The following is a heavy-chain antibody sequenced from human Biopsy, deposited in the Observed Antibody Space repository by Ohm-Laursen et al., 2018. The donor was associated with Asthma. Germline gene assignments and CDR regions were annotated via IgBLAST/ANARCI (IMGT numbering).Heavy chain of an antibody. Sequence: TLSLTCSLSSGSGGYMRSGNYYWGWIRQPPGKGLEWIGSIYYSGTTYYNPSLESRVTVPADTTKNEFSRKLTSVTAADTAVYYCVRGSSSWHHGPFHYYYGLDVWGQGTTATVSS. CDR2: IYYSGTT. J-gene: IGHJ6*02. V-gene: IGHV4-39*01. CDR1: SGSGGYMRSGNYY. D-gene: IGHD6-13*01. CDR3: VRGSSSWHHGPFHYYYGLDV.